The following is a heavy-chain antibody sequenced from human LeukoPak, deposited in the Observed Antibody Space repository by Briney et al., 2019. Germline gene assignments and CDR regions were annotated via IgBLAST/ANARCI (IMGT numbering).Heavy chain of an antibody. V-gene: IGHV4-39*01. Sequence: SETLSLTCTVSGGSLSSSLHYWGWVRQAPGKGLEWIGNIYYSGSSDYNPSLKSRVTIAVDMSKNQFSLKLNSVTAADTAVYYCARLLPMIFDYWGQGALVTVSS. CDR1: GGSLSSSLHY. D-gene: IGHD3-16*01. J-gene: IGHJ4*02. CDR2: IYYSGSS. CDR3: ARLLPMIFDY.